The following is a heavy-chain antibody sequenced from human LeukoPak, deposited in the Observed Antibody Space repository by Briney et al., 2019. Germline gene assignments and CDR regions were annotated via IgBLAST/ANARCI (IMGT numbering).Heavy chain of an antibody. D-gene: IGHD5-12*01. J-gene: IGHJ4*02. V-gene: IGHV2-5*02. Sequence: SGPTLVKPTQTLTLTCTFSGFSLSTNGVGVGWIRQPPGKALEWLAVIYWDDDKRYSPSLKSRLTITKDTSKNQVVLTMTNMDPVDTATYYCVHRRSNSGYYDFDYWGQGTLVTVSS. CDR1: GFSLSTNGVG. CDR2: IYWDDDK. CDR3: VHRRSNSGYYDFDY.